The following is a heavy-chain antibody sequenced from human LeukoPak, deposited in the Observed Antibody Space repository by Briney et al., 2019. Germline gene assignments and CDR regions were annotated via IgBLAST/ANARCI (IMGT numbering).Heavy chain of an antibody. D-gene: IGHD1-1*01. V-gene: IGHV3-23*05. Sequence: GGSLRLSCSASGFTFSSSDMSWVPQAPGSGLEWVSSIRHSDSNTYYADSVMGRFTISRDNSKNPLYLQMNSLSAEDTAVYYCAKRGNPTVGHHYLDVWGKGTTVSVSS. CDR2: IRHSDSNT. CDR3: AKRGNPTVGHHYLDV. J-gene: IGHJ6*03. CDR1: GFTFSSSD.